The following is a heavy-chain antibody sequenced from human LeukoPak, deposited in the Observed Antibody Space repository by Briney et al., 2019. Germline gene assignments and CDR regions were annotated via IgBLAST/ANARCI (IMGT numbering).Heavy chain of an antibody. D-gene: IGHD2-15*01. J-gene: IGHJ3*02. CDR1: GYTFTSYA. CDR2: INAGNGNT. V-gene: IGHV1-3*01. Sequence: ASVKVSCKASGYTFTSYAMHWVRQAPGQRLEWMGWINAGNGNTKYSQKLQGRVTITRDTSASTAYMELSSLRSEDTAVYYCARSSVVAATAAFDIWGQGTMVTVSS. CDR3: ARSSVVAATAAFDI.